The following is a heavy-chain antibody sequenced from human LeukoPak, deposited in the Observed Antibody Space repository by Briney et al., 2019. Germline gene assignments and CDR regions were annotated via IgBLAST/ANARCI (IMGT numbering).Heavy chain of an antibody. CDR1: GYSISSSYY. V-gene: IGHV4-4*07. CDR2: IYTSGST. Sequence: SETLSLTCTVSGYSISSSYYWSWIRQPAGKGLEWIGRIYTSGSTNYNPSLKSRVTMSVDTSKNQFSLKLSSVTAADTAVYYCARQYSSSWSDAFDIWGQGTMVTVSS. J-gene: IGHJ3*02. CDR3: ARQYSSSWSDAFDI. D-gene: IGHD6-13*01.